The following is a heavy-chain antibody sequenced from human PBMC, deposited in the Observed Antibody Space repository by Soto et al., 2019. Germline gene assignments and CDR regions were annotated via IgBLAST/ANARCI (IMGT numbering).Heavy chain of an antibody. V-gene: IGHV1-3*01. CDR1: GYTFTSYA. CDR2: INAGNGNT. J-gene: IGHJ5*02. CDR3: ARSRIYCSSTSCYMYWFDP. Sequence: ASVKVSCKASGYTFTSYAMHWVRQAPGQRLEWMGWINAGNGNTKYSQKFQGRVTITRDTSASTAYMELSSLRSEDTAVYYCARSRIYCSSTSCYMYWFDPWGQGTLATVSS. D-gene: IGHD2-2*02.